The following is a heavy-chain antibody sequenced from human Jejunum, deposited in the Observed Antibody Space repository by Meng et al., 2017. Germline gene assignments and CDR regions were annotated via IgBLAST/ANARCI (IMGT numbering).Heavy chain of an antibody. V-gene: IGHV4-61*08. CDR1: GGSVSSAAYY. D-gene: IGHD6-6*01. J-gene: IGHJ4*02. CDR3: AHSSSSSSFGFDY. CDR2: IYYSGGT. Sequence: QEPVQEAGPGLVRPSGTLSLPCSVSGGSVSSAAYYWNWIQQPPGKGLEWIGYIYYSGGTTYSPSLNSRVTISIDTAKNQVSLKVSSVTAADTAVYYCAHSSSSSSFGFDYWGQGTLVTVSS.